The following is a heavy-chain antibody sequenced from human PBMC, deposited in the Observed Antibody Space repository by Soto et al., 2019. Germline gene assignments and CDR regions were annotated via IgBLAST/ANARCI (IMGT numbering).Heavy chain of an antibody. V-gene: IGHV4-31*03. D-gene: IGHD3-10*01. CDR3: AGDGIWFGDWGPIKPHYYYYGKDV. Sequence: SETLSLTCIVSGGSISSGGYYWSWIRQHPGKGLEWLGYIYYSGSTYYNPSLKSRVTMSVDMSKNQFSLKLGAGTAADTAVYYYAGDGIWFGDWGPIKPHYYYYGKDVWGQGTADTSP. J-gene: IGHJ6*02. CDR1: GGSISSGGYY. CDR2: IYYSGST.